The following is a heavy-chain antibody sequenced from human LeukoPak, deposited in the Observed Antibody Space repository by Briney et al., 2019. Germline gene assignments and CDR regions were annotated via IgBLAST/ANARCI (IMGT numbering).Heavy chain of an antibody. V-gene: IGHV4-34*01. CDR2: INPSGST. CDR1: GGSFSGYY. J-gene: IGHJ6*03. Sequence: SETLSLTCAVYGGSFSGYYWTWIRQSSGKGLEWIGEINPSGSTYYNPSLKSRLTISRDTSKNQFSLRLSSVTAADTAVYYCARGRQEISMMLVVMTGVSYYLDVWGKGTTVTVS. CDR3: ARGRQEISMMLVVMTGVSYYLDV. D-gene: IGHD3-22*01.